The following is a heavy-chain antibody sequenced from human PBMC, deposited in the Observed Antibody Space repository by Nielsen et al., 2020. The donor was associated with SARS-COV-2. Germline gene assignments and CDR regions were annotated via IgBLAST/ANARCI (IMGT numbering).Heavy chain of an antibody. J-gene: IGHJ6*02. V-gene: IGHV3-23*01. CDR3: ARRTAVRGVLGFYNLDV. CDR1: GFTFGTYW. D-gene: IGHD3-10*01. CDR2: IRPDDGKT. Sequence: GESLKISCAASGFTFGTYWMTWVRQAPGKGLEWVSGIRPDDGKTFYADYVKGRFTISRDNSKSMLYLQMNSLRAEDTAVYYCARRTAVRGVLGFYNLDVWGQGTTVTVSS.